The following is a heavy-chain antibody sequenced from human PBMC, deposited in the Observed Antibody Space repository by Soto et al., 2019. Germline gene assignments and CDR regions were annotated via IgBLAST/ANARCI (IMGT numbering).Heavy chain of an antibody. CDR3: ARAGYYDFWSGYFPY. Sequence: SETLSLTCTVSVFSISSYYRSWLRQPPGKGLEWIGYIYYSGRTTYNPSLKSRVTISVDTSKTQFSLKLSSVTAADTAVYYCARAGYYDFWSGYFPYWGQGTLVTVSS. CDR2: IYYSGRT. J-gene: IGHJ4*02. V-gene: IGHV4-59*01. D-gene: IGHD3-3*01. CDR1: VFSISSYY.